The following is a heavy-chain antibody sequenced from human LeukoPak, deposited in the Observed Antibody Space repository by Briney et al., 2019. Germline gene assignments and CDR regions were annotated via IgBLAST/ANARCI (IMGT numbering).Heavy chain of an antibody. CDR1: GFTFDDYA. J-gene: IGHJ3*02. Sequence: SGGSLRLSCAASGFTFDDYAMHWVRQAPGKGLEWVSGISWNSGSIGYADSVKGRFTISRDNSKNSLYLQMNSLRTEDTALYYCAKDIGYSSGWLCAFDIWGQGTMVTVSS. V-gene: IGHV3-9*01. CDR2: ISWNSGSI. D-gene: IGHD6-19*01. CDR3: AKDIGYSSGWLCAFDI.